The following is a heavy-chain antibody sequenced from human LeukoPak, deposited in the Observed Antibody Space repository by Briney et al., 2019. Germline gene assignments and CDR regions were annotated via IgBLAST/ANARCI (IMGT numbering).Heavy chain of an antibody. CDR3: AKNYDILTGLEY. V-gene: IGHV3-48*04. D-gene: IGHD3-9*01. J-gene: IGHJ4*02. CDR2: ISRSCDSI. CDR1: GFIFSSYS. Sequence: GGSLRLSCAASGFIFSSYSMSWVRQAPGKGLEWVSYISRSCDSIYYADSVKGRFTISRDNAKNSLYLQMNSLRAEDTAVYYCAKNYDILTGLEYWGQGTLVTVSS.